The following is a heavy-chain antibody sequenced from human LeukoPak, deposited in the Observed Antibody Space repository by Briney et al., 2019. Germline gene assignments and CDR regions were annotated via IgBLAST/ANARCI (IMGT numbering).Heavy chain of an antibody. V-gene: IGHV3-11*04. Sequence: GGSLRLSCAASGFTFSDYYMSWIRQAPGKGLEWVSYISSSGSTIYYADSVKGRFTISRDNAKSSLYLQMNSLRAEDTAVYYCAVSPYHYYYMDVWGKGTTVTVSS. J-gene: IGHJ6*03. CDR3: AVSPYHYYYMDV. CDR2: ISSSGSTI. CDR1: GFTFSDYY.